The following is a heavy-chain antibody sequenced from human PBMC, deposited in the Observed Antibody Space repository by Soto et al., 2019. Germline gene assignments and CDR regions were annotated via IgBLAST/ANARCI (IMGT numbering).Heavy chain of an antibody. CDR2: INAGNGDT. J-gene: IGHJ6*02. CDR1: GYNFIAYA. CDR3: ARDLGGYDLLSGSYFYYYAMDV. V-gene: IGHV1-3*01. Sequence: VKVSCKASGYNFIAYAIHWVRQAPGQRLEWMGWINAGNGDTKYAQNFQGKVTISRDTSASTAYMELSSLRSEDTAVYYCARDLGGYDLLSGSYFYYYAMDVWGQGTTVTVSS. D-gene: IGHD3-3*01.